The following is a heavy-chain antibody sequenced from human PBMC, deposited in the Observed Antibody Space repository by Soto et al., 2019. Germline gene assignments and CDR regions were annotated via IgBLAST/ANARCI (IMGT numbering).Heavy chain of an antibody. Sequence: EVQLVESGGGLVQPGRSLRLSCAASGFRCDEYAMQLVRQAPGKGLEWVSGVRWNSGTMGYGDSVRGRFAICRDNAKNSLYLQMNSLTTEDTALYYCAKGFCSSTRCLTYSYMDVWGKGTTVTVSS. CDR2: VRWNSGTM. CDR3: AKGFCSSTRCLTYSYMDV. CDR1: GFRCDEYA. J-gene: IGHJ6*03. V-gene: IGHV3-9*01. D-gene: IGHD2-2*01.